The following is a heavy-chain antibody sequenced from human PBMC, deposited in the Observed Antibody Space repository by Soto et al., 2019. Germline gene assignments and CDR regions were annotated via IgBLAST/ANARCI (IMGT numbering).Heavy chain of an antibody. D-gene: IGHD7-27*01. V-gene: IGHV4-34*01. Sequence: QVQLQQWGAGRLKPSETLSLTCAVYGGSFSGYYWSWIRQPPGKGLEWIGEINHSGSTNYNPSLKIRVTIAVDTSKNQFSLKLSSVPAADTAVYYCARAWGHAADIWGQGTMVTVSS. J-gene: IGHJ3*02. CDR2: INHSGST. CDR3: ARAWGHAADI. CDR1: GGSFSGYY.